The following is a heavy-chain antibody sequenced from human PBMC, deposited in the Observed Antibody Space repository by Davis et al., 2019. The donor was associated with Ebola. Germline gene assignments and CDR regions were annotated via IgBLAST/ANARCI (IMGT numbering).Heavy chain of an antibody. CDR3: ARRGYEQLHIDY. CDR1: GYNFPIYW. Sequence: PGGSLRLSCQASGYNFPIYWIAWVRQLPGKGLEWMGIIYPGDSDTRYSPSFKGQVTISADRSISTAYLQWGSLKASDTAIYFCARRGYEQLHIDYWGQGTLVTVSS. CDR2: IYPGDSDT. V-gene: IGHV5-51*01. J-gene: IGHJ4*02. D-gene: IGHD6-6*01.